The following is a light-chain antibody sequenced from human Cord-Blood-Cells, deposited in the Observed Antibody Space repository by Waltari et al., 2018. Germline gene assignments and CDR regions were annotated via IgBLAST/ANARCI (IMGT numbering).Light chain of an antibody. CDR1: SSAVRSYNL. J-gene: IGLJ3*02. CDR2: EGS. CDR3: CSYAGSSTWV. V-gene: IGLV2-23*01. Sequence: QSVMTQPASVSGSPGQSITISCTGTSSAVRSYNLVSWYQQHPGKAPKLMIYEGSKRPSGVSNRFSGSKSGNTASLTISGLQAEDEADYYCCSYAGSSTWVFGGGTKLTVL.